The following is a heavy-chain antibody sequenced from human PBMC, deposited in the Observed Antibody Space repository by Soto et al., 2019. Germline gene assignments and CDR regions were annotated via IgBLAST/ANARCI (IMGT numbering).Heavy chain of an antibody. D-gene: IGHD3-10*01. CDR3: AKSDYYGSGSYKGTFDY. J-gene: IGHJ4*02. Sequence: GGSLRLSCAASGFTFDDYAMHWVRQAPGKGLEWVSGISWNSGSIGYADSVKGRFTISRDNAKNSLYLQMNSLRAEDTALYYCAKSDYYGSGSYKGTFDYWGQGTLVTVSS. CDR1: GFTFDDYA. V-gene: IGHV3-9*01. CDR2: ISWNSGSI.